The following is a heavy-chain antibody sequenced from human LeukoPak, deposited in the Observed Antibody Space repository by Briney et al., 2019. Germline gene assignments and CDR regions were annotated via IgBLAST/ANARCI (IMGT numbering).Heavy chain of an antibody. Sequence: PGGSLRLSCAASGFTFSSYWMHWVRQAPGKGLVWVSLINSDGSSTNYADSVKGRFTISRDNAKNSLYLQMNSLRVEDTAFYYCAKDNRRHYTSGPNPDSLHWGQGALVTVSS. J-gene: IGHJ4*02. V-gene: IGHV3-74*01. D-gene: IGHD6-19*01. CDR3: AKDNRRHYTSGPNPDSLH. CDR1: GFTFSSYW. CDR2: INSDGSST.